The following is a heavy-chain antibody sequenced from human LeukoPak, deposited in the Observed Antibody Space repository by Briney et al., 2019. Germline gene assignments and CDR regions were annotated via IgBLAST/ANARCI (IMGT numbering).Heavy chain of an antibody. D-gene: IGHD4-17*01. CDR2: INHNSGGT. Sequence: ASVKVSCKASGYTFTGYYMHWVRQAPGQGLELMGWINHNSGGTNYAQKFQGRVTMTRDTSISTAYMELSRVRSEDREVYYCARGYGDYVDYWGQGTLVTVSS. V-gene: IGHV1-2*02. CDR1: GYTFTGYY. J-gene: IGHJ4*02. CDR3: ARGYGDYVDY.